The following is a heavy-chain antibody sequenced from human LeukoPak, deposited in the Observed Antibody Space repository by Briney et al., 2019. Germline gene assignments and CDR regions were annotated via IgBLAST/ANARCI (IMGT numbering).Heavy chain of an antibody. CDR1: GFTFSDYY. V-gene: IGHV3-11*01. CDR3: ARRLIAARLFDY. D-gene: IGHD6-6*01. J-gene: IGHJ4*02. Sequence: GRSLRLSCAASGFTFSDYYMSWIRQAPGKGLEWVSYISTSSSTIYYADSVKGRFTISRDNAKNPLYLQMNSLRAEDTAVYYCARRLIAARLFDYWGQGTLVTASS. CDR2: ISTSSSTI.